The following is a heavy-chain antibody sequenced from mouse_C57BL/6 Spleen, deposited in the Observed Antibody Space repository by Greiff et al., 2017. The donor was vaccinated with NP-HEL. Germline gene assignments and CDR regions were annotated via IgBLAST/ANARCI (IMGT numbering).Heavy chain of an antibody. D-gene: IGHD3-1*01. J-gene: IGHJ2*01. CDR1: GYAFSSSW. CDR2: IYPGDGDT. V-gene: IGHV1-82*01. Sequence: QVQLQQSGPELVKPGASVKISCKASGYAFSSSWMNWVKQRPGKGLEWIGRIYPGDGDTNYNGKFKGKATLTADKSSSTAYMQLSSLTSEDSAVYFCARRGYTPFDYWGQGTTLTVSS. CDR3: ARRGYTPFDY.